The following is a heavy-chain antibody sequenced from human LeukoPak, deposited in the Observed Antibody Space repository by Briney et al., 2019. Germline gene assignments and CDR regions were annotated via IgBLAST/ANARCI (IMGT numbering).Heavy chain of an antibody. D-gene: IGHD3-16*01. CDR3: ARDPHYGAFDI. J-gene: IGHJ3*02. V-gene: IGHV3-7*01. CDR1: GFTFSSYG. CDR2: INQDGSGK. Sequence: GRSLRLSCAASGFTFSSYGMHWVRQAPGKGLEWVAEINQDGSGKYYVDSVKGRFTISRDNAKNSLYLQMNSLRAEDTAVYYCARDPHYGAFDIWGQGTMVTVSS.